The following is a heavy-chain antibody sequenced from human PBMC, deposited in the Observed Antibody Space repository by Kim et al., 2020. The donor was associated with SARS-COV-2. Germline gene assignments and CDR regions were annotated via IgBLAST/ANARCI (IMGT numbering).Heavy chain of an antibody. Sequence: ASVKVSCKASGYTFTSYAMNWVRQAPGQGLEWMGWINTNTGNPTYAQGFTGRFVFSLDTSVSTAYLQISSLKAEDTAVYYCARVPPPDYGDYAGTYDAFDIWGQGTMVTVSS. CDR1: GYTFTSYA. J-gene: IGHJ3*02. V-gene: IGHV7-4-1*02. CDR3: ARVPPPDYGDYAGTYDAFDI. D-gene: IGHD4-17*01. CDR2: INTNTGNP.